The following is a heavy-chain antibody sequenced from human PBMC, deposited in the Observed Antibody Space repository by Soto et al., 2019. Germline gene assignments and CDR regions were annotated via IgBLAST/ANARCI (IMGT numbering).Heavy chain of an antibody. D-gene: IGHD3-3*01. CDR3: ANYDFSSGYSY. Sequence: GGSLRLSCEASGFTFSNYWMHWVRQAPGKGLVWVSRINSHGSDTSYADSVKGRFTISRDNAKNTLYLQMNSLRVEDTAMYYCANYDFSSGYSYWGQGTLVTVSS. V-gene: IGHV3-74*01. J-gene: IGHJ4*02. CDR1: GFTFSNYW. CDR2: INSHGSDT.